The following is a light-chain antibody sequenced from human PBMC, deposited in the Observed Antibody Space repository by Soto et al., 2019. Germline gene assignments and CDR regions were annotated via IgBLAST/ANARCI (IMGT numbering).Light chain of an antibody. CDR1: SSNIGAGYD. CDR3: QSYDTSLSVL. CDR2: DNT. Sequence: QSALTQPPSVSGAPGQRVTISCTGSSSNIGAGYDVHWYQHLPGTAPKLLIYDNTNRPSVVPDRFSGSKSGTSASLAITGLQAEDEAVYYCQSYDTSLSVLFGGGTKLTVL. J-gene: IGLJ2*01. V-gene: IGLV1-40*01.